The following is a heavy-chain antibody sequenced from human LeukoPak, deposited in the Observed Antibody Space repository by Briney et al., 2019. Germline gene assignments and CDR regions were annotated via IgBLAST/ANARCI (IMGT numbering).Heavy chain of an antibody. CDR2: IYYNGIS. V-gene: IGHV4-59*01. CDR3: ARALYSSSDFDY. D-gene: IGHD6-6*01. J-gene: IGHJ4*02. CDR1: GGSISGYY. Sequence: PSETLSLTCTVSGGSISGYYWSWIRQPPGKGLEWIAYIYYNGISNYNPSLKSRVTISVDTSKNQFSLKLSSVTAADTAVYYCARALYSSSDFDYWGQGTLVTVSS.